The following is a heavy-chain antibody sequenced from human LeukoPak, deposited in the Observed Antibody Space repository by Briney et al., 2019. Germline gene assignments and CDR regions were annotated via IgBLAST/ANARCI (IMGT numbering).Heavy chain of an antibody. Sequence: SETLSLTCTVSGGSISSYYWSWIRQPPGKGLEWIGYIYTSGSTNYNPSLKSRVTISVDTSKNQFSLKLSSVTAADTAVYYCAGQGYAYYYYYMDVWGKGTTVTVSS. CDR1: GGSISSYY. CDR3: AGQGYAYYYYYMDV. D-gene: IGHD2-2*01. V-gene: IGHV4-4*09. J-gene: IGHJ6*03. CDR2: IYTSGST.